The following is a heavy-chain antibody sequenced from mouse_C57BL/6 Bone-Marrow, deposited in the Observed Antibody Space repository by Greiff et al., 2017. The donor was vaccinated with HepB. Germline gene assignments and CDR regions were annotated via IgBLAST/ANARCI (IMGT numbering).Heavy chain of an antibody. D-gene: IGHD1-1*01. CDR3: AREGPITTVVARDY. CDR2: INPSTGGT. CDR1: GYSFTGYY. J-gene: IGHJ2*01. Sequence: VQLQQSGPELVKPGASVKISCKASGYSFTGYYMNWVKQSPEKSLEWIGEINPSTGGTTYNQKFKAKATLTVDKSSSTAYMQLKSLTSEDSAVYYCAREGPITTVVARDYWGQGTTLTVSS. V-gene: IGHV1-42*01.